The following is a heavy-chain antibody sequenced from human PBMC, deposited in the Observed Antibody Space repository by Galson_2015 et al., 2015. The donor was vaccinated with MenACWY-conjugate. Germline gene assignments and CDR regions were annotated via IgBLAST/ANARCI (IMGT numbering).Heavy chain of an antibody. CDR1: GYTFVNYA. Sequence: SVKVSCKASGYTFVNYAIHWVRQAPGQRLEWMGWINVDNGNTKYPQKIPGRVTITRDTSARTVYMELSSLRSEDTAVYYCARGNGVTIFGVVTQNYFDHWGQGTLVTVSS. CDR3: ARGNGVTIFGVVTQNYFDH. V-gene: IGHV1-3*01. J-gene: IGHJ4*02. D-gene: IGHD3-3*01. CDR2: INVDNGNT.